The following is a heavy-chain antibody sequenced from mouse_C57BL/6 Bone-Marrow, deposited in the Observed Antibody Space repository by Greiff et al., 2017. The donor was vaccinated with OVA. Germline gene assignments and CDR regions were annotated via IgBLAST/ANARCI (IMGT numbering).Heavy chain of an antibody. D-gene: IGHD3-2*02. J-gene: IGHJ3*01. CDR2: IYPGSGNT. V-gene: IGHV1-76*01. CDR1: GSTFTDYY. CDR3: ARQLRLSLFAY. Sequence: VQLQQSGAELVRPGASVKLSCKASGSTFTDYYINWVKQRPGQGLEWIARIYPGSGNTYYNEKFKGKATLTAEKSSSTAYMQLSSLTSEDSAVYFCARQLRLSLFAYWGQGTLVTVSA.